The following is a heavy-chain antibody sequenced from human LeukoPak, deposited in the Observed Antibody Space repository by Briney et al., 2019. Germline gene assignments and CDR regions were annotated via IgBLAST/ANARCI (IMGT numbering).Heavy chain of an antibody. CDR3: ARDSLWFGDPFYYYGMDV. Sequence: GASVKVSCKASGYTFTSYGISWVRQAPGQGLEWMGWISAYNGNTNYAQKLQGRVTMTTDTSTSTAYMELRSLRSDDTAVYYCARDSLWFGDPFYYYGMDVWGQGTTVTVSS. J-gene: IGHJ6*02. CDR2: ISAYNGNT. V-gene: IGHV1-18*01. CDR1: GYTFTSYG. D-gene: IGHD3-10*01.